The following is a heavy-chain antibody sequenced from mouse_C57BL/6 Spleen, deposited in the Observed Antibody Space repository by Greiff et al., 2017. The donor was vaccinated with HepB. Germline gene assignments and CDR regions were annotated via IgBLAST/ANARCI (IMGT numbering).Heavy chain of an antibody. J-gene: IGHJ2*01. CDR1: GYTFTSYW. CDR3: ARSSFITTVDYFDY. V-gene: IGHV1-55*01. D-gene: IGHD1-1*01. Sequence: VQLQQPGAELVKPGASVKMSCKASGYTFTSYWITWVKQRPGQGLEWIGDIYPGSGSTNYNEKFKSKATLTVDTSSSTAYMQLSSLTSEDSAVYYCARSSFITTVDYFDYWGQGTTLTVSS. CDR2: IYPGSGST.